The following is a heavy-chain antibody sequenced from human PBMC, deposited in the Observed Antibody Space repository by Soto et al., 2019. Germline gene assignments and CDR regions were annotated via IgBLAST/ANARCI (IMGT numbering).Heavy chain of an antibody. CDR3: GRGRSGQIVVFY. J-gene: IGHJ4*02. D-gene: IGHD1-26*01. CDR2: IGPESGAT. V-gene: IGHV1-2*02. CDR1: GYTFTGHY. Sequence: ASVKVSCKASGYTFTGHYIHWVRQAPEQGPEWMGEIGPESGATRYAQKFQGRVTMTRDMSITTVYMELNNLSPDDTAAYYCGRGRSGQIVVFYWGQGTPVTV.